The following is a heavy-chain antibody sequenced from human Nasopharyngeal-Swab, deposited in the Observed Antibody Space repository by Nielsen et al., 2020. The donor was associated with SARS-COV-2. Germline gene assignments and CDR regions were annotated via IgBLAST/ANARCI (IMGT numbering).Heavy chain of an antibody. J-gene: IGHJ4*02. CDR2: IYYSGST. D-gene: IGHD2/OR15-2a*01. V-gene: IGHV4-31*03. Sequence: LRLSCTVSGGSISSGGYYWSWIRQHPGKGLEWIGYIYYSGSTYYNPSLKSRVTISVDTSKDQFSLKLSSVTAADTAVYYCAGVLFTYFDYWGQGTLVTVSS. CDR1: GGSISSGGYY. CDR3: AGVLFTYFDY.